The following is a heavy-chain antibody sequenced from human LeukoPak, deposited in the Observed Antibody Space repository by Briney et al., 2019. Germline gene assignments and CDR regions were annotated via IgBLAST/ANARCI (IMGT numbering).Heavy chain of an antibody. J-gene: IGHJ6*03. V-gene: IGHV1-18*04. CDR1: GYTFTGYY. Sequence: ASXXVSCKASGYTFTGYYMHWVRQAPGQGLEWMGWISAYNGNTNYAEKFQGRVTMTTDTYKSTAYMDMRSLRSDDTAGYYCARDPQRSYDFWSGYQNYYYYYMDVWGKGTTVTVSS. CDR3: ARDPQRSYDFWSGYQNYYYYYMDV. CDR2: ISAYNGNT. D-gene: IGHD3-3*01.